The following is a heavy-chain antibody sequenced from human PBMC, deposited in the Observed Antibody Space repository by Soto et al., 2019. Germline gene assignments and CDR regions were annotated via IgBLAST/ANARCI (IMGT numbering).Heavy chain of an antibody. D-gene: IGHD3-10*01. CDR3: ARGVTMVRGVIRSYYYYGMDV. CDR2: INHSGST. J-gene: IGHJ6*02. V-gene: IGHV4-34*01. Sequence: PSETLSLTCAVYGGSFSGYYWSWIRPPPGKGLEWIGEINHSGSTNYNPSLKSRVTISVDTSKNQFSLKLSSVTAADTAVYYCARGVTMVRGVIRSYYYYGMDVWGQGTTVTVSS. CDR1: GGSFSGYY.